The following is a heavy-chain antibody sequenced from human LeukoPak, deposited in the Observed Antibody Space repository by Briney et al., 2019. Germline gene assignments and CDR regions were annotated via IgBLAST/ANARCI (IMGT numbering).Heavy chain of an antibody. J-gene: IGHJ5*02. Sequence: ASVKVSCKASGYTFTSYAMNWVRRAPGQGLEWMGWINTNTGNPTYAQGFTRRFVFSLDTSVSTAYLQISSLKAEDTAVYYCARLYDSSGLFPNWFDPWGQGTLVTVSS. CDR3: ARLYDSSGLFPNWFDP. D-gene: IGHD3-22*01. CDR2: INTNTGNP. V-gene: IGHV7-4-1*02. CDR1: GYTFTSYA.